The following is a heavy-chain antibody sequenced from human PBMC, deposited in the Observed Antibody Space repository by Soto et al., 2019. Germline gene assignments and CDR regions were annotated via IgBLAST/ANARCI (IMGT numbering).Heavy chain of an antibody. J-gene: IGHJ4*02. D-gene: IGHD1-26*01. CDR3: GRGRSGQIVVFY. Sequence: ASVEVSCKASGYSFTGHYMHCVRQAPEQGPEWMGEIGPESGATRYAQKFQGRVTMTMDTSITTVYMELNNLRPDDTAIYYCGRGRSGQIVVFYWGQGTPVTVSS. CDR2: IGPESGAT. V-gene: IGHV1-2*02. CDR1: GYSFTGHY.